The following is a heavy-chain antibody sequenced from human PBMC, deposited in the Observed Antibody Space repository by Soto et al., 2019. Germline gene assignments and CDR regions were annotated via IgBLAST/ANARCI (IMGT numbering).Heavy chain of an antibody. D-gene: IGHD3-10*01. J-gene: IGHJ3*02. CDR1: GYSFTSYW. CDR3: ARHLDYYGSGSYLGGFDI. CDR2: IDPSDSYT. Sequence: GEXLKISCKGSGYSFTSYWISWVRQMPGKVLEWMGRIDPSDSYTNYSPSFQGHVTISADKSISTAYLQWSSLKASDTAMYYCARHLDYYGSGSYLGGFDIWGQGTMVTVSS. V-gene: IGHV5-10-1*01.